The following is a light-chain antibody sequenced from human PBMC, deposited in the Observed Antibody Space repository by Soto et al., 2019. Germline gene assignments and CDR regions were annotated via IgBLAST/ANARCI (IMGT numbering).Light chain of an antibody. V-gene: IGLV3-21*04. CDR2: YDS. CDR1: NIGSKS. Sequence: SYELTQPPSVSVAPGKTVRITCGRNNIGSKSVHWYQQKPGQAPVLVIYYDSDRPSGIPERFSGSNSGNTATLTISRVEVGDEADYYCQVWDSSSDHVVFGGGTKVTVL. J-gene: IGLJ2*01. CDR3: QVWDSSSDHVV.